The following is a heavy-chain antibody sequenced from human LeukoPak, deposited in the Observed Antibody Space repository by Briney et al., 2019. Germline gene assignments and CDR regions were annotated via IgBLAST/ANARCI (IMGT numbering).Heavy chain of an antibody. CDR1: GFTFSSYW. Sequence: PGGSLRLSCAGSGFTFSSYWISWVRQAPGKGLEWVAVISYDGSNKYYADSVKGRFTISRDNSKNTLSLQMNSLRAEDTAVYYCAKAVDSSSWYYFDYWGQGTLVTVSS. D-gene: IGHD6-13*01. CDR3: AKAVDSSSWYYFDY. CDR2: ISYDGSNK. J-gene: IGHJ4*02. V-gene: IGHV3-30*18.